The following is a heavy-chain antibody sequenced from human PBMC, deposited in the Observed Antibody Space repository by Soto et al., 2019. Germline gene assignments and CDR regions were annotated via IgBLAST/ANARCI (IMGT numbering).Heavy chain of an antibody. J-gene: IGHJ6*02. CDR1: GYSFTSYW. CDR3: ARGGYCSSTSCCALYYYYYGMDV. V-gene: IGHV5-51*01. CDR2: IYPGDSDT. D-gene: IGHD2-2*01. Sequence: PGELLKISCKGSGYSFTSYWIGWVRQMPGKGLEWMGIIYPGDSDTRYSPSFQGQVTISADKSISTAYLQWSSLKASDTAMYYCARGGYCSSTSCCALYYYYYGMDVWGQGTTVTVSS.